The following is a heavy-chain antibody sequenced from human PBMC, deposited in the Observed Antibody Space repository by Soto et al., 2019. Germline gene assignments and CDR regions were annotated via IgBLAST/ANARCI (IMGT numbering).Heavy chain of an antibody. CDR1: GFTFTSFG. CDR3: ARDEDRTYEFDY. V-gene: IGHV3-48*04. D-gene: IGHD3-22*01. CDR2: INSGGSVI. J-gene: IGHJ4*02. Sequence: EVQLVESGGGLVQPGGSLRLSCAASGFTFTSFGMTWVRQAPGRGLEWVSHINSGGSVILYADSVKGRVTISRDNSKNSLYLEMNSLRADDTAVYFCARDEDRTYEFDYWGQGTLVTVSS.